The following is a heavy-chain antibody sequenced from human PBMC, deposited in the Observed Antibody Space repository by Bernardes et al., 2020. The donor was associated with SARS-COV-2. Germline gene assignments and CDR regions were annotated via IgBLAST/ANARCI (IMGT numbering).Heavy chain of an antibody. Sequence: GGSLRLCCAASGITFSDYYMSWIRQAPGKGLEWGSYISASGTTMYYADSVKGRFTISRDNAKNSLFLQMNSLRAEDTAVYYCARAMAGKNYFDSWGQGTLVTVSS. CDR1: GITFSDYY. CDR2: ISASGTTM. V-gene: IGHV3-11*01. CDR3: ARAMAGKNYFDS. D-gene: IGHD6-19*01. J-gene: IGHJ4*02.